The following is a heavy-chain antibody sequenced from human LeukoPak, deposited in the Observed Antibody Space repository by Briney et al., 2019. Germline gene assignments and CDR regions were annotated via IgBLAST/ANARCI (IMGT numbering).Heavy chain of an antibody. D-gene: IGHD6-19*01. J-gene: IGHJ3*02. Sequence: GGSLRLSCAASGFTFSIYSMNWVRQAPGKGLEWVSSISSSSSYIYYADSVKGRFTISRDNAKNSLYLQMNSLRAEDTAVYYCARADSSGWQWGPNAFDIWGQGTMVTVSS. CDR2: ISSSSSYI. V-gene: IGHV3-21*01. CDR3: ARADSSGWQWGPNAFDI. CDR1: GFTFSIYS.